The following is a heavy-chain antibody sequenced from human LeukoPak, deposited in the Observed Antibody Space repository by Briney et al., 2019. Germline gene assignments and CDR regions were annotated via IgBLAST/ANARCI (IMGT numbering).Heavy chain of an antibody. CDR1: GGSISSYY. Sequence: SETLSLTCSVSGGSISSYYWSWIRQPPGKGLEWIGYIYCSGSTDYNPSLKSRVTISVDTSKNQFSLKLSSVTAADTAVYYCARTMIVVVPSVGWFDPWGQGTLVTVSS. J-gene: IGHJ5*02. V-gene: IGHV4-59*08. CDR3: ARTMIVVVPSVGWFDP. CDR2: IYCSGST. D-gene: IGHD3-22*01.